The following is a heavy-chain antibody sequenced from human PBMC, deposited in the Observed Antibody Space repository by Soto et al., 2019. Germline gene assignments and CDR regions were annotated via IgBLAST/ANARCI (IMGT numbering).Heavy chain of an antibody. D-gene: IGHD5-12*01. J-gene: IGHJ4*02. V-gene: IGHV4-31*11. Sequence: QVQLQESGPGLVKPSETLSLTCAVSGVSISSADYYWSWIRQHPGKGLEWIGHISYSGKTYYKPSLKSRLTISLDTSKNQFTLKPTSVTAADTAVYYCARDRGGYSPDYWGQGTLVTVSS. CDR2: ISYSGKT. CDR3: ARDRGGYSPDY. CDR1: GVSISSADYY.